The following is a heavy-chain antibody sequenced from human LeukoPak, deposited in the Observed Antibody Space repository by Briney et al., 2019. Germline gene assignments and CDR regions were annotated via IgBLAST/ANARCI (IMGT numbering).Heavy chain of an antibody. CDR2: IYHSGST. V-gene: IGHV4-30-2*01. J-gene: IGHJ6*02. Sequence: SQTLSLTCAVSGGSISSGGYSWSWIRQPPGKGLEWIGYIYHSGSTYYNPSLKSRVTISVDRSKNQFSLKLSSVTAADTAVYYCARGGVAFLDVWGQGTTVTVS. CDR1: GGSISSGGYS. CDR3: ARGGVAFLDV. D-gene: IGHD3-3*01.